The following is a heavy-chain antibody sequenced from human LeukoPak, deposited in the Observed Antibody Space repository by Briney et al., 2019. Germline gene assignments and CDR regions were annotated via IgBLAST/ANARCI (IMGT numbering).Heavy chain of an antibody. Sequence: GGSLRLSCAASGFTFSSYEMNWVRQAPGKGLEWVSYISSSGSTIYYADSVKGRFTISRDNAKNSLYLQMNSLGAEDTAVYYCARSKLELPSIWFDPWGQGTLVTVSS. J-gene: IGHJ5*02. CDR1: GFTFSSYE. D-gene: IGHD1-7*01. CDR2: ISSSGSTI. V-gene: IGHV3-48*03. CDR3: ARSKLELPSIWFDP.